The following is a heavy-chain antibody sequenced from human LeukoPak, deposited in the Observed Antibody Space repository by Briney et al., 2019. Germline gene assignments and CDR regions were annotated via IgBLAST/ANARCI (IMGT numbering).Heavy chain of an antibody. Sequence: SGTLSLTCAVSGGSISSSNWWSWVRQPPGKGLEWIGEIYHSGSTNYNPSLKSRVTISVDKSKNQFSLKLSSVTAADTAVYYCARVAVLSGWIMGAGDALDIWGQGTMVTVSS. CDR1: GGSISSSNW. J-gene: IGHJ3*02. D-gene: IGHD5-12*01. CDR3: ARVAVLSGWIMGAGDALDI. V-gene: IGHV4-4*02. CDR2: IYHSGST.